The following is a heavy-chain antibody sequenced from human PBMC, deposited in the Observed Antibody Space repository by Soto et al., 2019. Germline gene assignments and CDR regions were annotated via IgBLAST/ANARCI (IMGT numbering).Heavy chain of an antibody. CDR1: GGSISSGGYY. CDR3: ARGNAAAGTHNWFDP. Sequence: QVQLQESGPGLLKPSQTLSLTCTVSGGSISSGGYYWSWIRQHPGKGLEWMGYIYNSGSTYHNPSLKSRVTISEDTSKNQFSLKLSSVTAADTAMYYCARGNAAAGTHNWFDPWGQGTLVTVSS. V-gene: IGHV4-31*03. D-gene: IGHD6-13*01. CDR2: IYNSGST. J-gene: IGHJ5*02.